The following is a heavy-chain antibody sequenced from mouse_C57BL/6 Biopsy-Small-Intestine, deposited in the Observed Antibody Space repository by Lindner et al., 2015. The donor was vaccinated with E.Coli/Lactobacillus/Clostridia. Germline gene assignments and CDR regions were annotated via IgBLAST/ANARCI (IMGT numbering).Heavy chain of an antibody. V-gene: IGHV1-39*01. CDR2: INPNYGTT. D-gene: IGHD2-1*01. CDR1: GYAFSNSW. CDR3: ARGWNYFFDF. J-gene: IGHJ4*01. Sequence: VQLQESGPDLVKPGASVKISCKASGYAFSNSWMNWVKQSNGKSLEWIGIINPNYGTTTYNQMFKGKATLTVDQSSSTAYMQLHSLTSEDSAIYYCARGWNYFFDFWGQGTSVTVSS.